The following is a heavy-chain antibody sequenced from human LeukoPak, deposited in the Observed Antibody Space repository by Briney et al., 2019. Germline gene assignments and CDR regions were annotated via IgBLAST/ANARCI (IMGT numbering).Heavy chain of an antibody. V-gene: IGHV3-21*01. Sequence: PGGSLRLSCAASGFTFSSYSMNWVRQAPGKGLEWVSSISSSSSYIYYADSVKGRFTISRDNAKNSLYLQMNSLRGEDTAVYYCAREDMVRGVIAYYFDYWGQGTLVTVSS. CDR1: GFTFSSYS. CDR2: ISSSSSYI. CDR3: AREDMVRGVIAYYFDY. J-gene: IGHJ4*02. D-gene: IGHD3-10*01.